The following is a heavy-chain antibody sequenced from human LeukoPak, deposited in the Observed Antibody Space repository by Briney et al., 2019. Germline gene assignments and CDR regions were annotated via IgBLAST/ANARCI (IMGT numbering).Heavy chain of an antibody. J-gene: IGHJ5*02. V-gene: IGHV1-8*01. CDR2: MNPNSGNT. D-gene: IGHD2-15*01. CDR3: ARVFVDCSSGSCYSDWFDP. CDR1: GYTFTSYD. Sequence: WASVKVSCKASGYTFTSYDINWVRQATGQELEWMGWMNPNSGNTAYAQKSQGRVTMTRNTSISTAYMELSGLRSEDTAVYYCARVFVDCSSGSCYSDWFDPWGQGTLVTVSS.